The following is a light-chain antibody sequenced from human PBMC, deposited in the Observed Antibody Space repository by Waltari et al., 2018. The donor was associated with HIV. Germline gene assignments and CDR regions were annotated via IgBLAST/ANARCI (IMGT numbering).Light chain of an antibody. Sequence: QSALPQPAPVSGSPGQSITISCPGTFGVVGGFNFVSCYQKNPGEAPKTMSYEVTKRRSGVSSRCSGSKSGNTASLTISGRQAEDEADYYCCSYAGSRSHVVFGGGTKLTVL. CDR2: EVT. J-gene: IGLJ2*01. CDR3: CSYAGSRSHVV. CDR1: FGVVGGFNF. V-gene: IGLV2-23*02.